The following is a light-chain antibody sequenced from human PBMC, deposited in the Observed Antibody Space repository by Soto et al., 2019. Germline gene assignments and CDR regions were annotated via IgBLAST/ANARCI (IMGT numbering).Light chain of an antibody. V-gene: IGKV1-5*01. CDR1: QSISSW. CDR3: QQYNSYSWT. CDR2: DAS. J-gene: IGKJ1*01. Sequence: GDRVTITCRASQSISSWLAWYQQKPGKAPKLLIYDASSLESGVPSRFSGSGSGTEFTLTISSLQPDNFATYYCQQYNSYSWTFGQGTKVDIK.